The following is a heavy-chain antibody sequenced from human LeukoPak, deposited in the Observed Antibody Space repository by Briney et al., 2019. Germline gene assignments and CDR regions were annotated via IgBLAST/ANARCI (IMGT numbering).Heavy chain of an antibody. J-gene: IGHJ3*02. CDR1: GDSVSSNSAA. D-gene: IGHD3-3*01. CDR3: ARAQVDYDLRHAFDI. Sequence: SQTLSLTCAISGDSVSSNSAAWNWIRQSPSRGLEWLGRTYYRSKWYNDYAVSVKSRITINPDTSKNQFSLQLSSVTAADTAVYYCARAQVDYDLRHAFDIWGQGTMVTVSS. V-gene: IGHV6-1*01. CDR2: TYYRSKWYN.